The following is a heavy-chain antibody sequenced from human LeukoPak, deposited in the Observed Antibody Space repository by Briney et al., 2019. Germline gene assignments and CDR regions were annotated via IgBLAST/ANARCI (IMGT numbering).Heavy chain of an antibody. CDR3: ARTLGYRSA. Sequence: ASVKVSCTASGYTFASNGISWVRQAPGQGLEWMGWISPYNGNTKYAQKFEGRVTMTTDKSTSTAYMELRSLRSDDTAVYYCARTLGYRSAWGQGTLVTVSS. CDR2: ISPYNGNT. J-gene: IGHJ5*02. V-gene: IGHV1-18*01. D-gene: IGHD2-15*01. CDR1: GYTFASNG.